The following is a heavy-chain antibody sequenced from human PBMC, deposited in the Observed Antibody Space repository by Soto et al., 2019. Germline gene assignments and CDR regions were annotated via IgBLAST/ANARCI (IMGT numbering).Heavy chain of an antibody. CDR1: GESLNYFY. Sequence: SETLSLTCAVYGESLNYFYWSWIRQAPGKGLEWIGEFYDGGSTNYNPSLKSRVTISVDTSKNQFSLKLSSVTAADTAVYYCARLIVAPSLFFDYWGQGTLVTVSS. J-gene: IGHJ4*02. CDR3: ARLIVAPSLFFDY. V-gene: IGHV4-34*01. CDR2: FYDGGST. D-gene: IGHD2-21*01.